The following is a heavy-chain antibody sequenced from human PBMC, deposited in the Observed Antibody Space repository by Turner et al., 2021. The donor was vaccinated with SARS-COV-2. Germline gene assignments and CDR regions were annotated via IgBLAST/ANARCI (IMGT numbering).Heavy chain of an antibody. V-gene: IGHV3-13*04. Sequence: EVQLVESGGVLVQPGGSLRLSCAASGFTFSSYDMHWVRQATGKGLEWVSAIGTAGDTYYPGSVKGRFTISRENAKNSLYLQMNSLRAGDTAVYYCARAGGMTTVLPGYFDLWGRGTLVTVSS. CDR3: ARAGGMTTVLPGYFDL. D-gene: IGHD4-17*01. J-gene: IGHJ2*01. CDR2: IGTAGDT. CDR1: GFTFSSYD.